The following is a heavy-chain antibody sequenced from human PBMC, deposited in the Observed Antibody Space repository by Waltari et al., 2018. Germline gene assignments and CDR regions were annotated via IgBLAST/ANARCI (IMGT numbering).Heavy chain of an antibody. Sequence: EVQLVESGGELVQPGGSLRVSCAASGFTFGDYWMNWVRQAPGKGLEGGANINQGGNEQYYVESVKGRFIISRDNSKNSLYLQMNSLRAEDTAMYYCARSVGWAINMPPQLDYWGQGTLVTVSS. J-gene: IGHJ4*02. CDR2: INQGGNEQ. D-gene: IGHD2-2*01. V-gene: IGHV3-7*05. CDR1: GFTFGDYW. CDR3: ARSVGWAINMPPQLDY.